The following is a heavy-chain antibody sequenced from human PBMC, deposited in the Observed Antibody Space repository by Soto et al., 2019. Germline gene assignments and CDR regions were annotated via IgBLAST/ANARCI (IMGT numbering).Heavy chain of an antibody. CDR2: ISGSGGST. D-gene: IGHD6-13*01. CDR1: GFTFSSYA. V-gene: IGHV3-23*01. CDR3: ARRQYSSSWYGGLRWFDP. Sequence: GGSLRLSCAASGFTFSSYAMSWVRQASGKGLEWVSAISGSGGSTYYADSVKGRFTISRDNSKNTLYLQMNSLRAEDTAVYYCARRQYSSSWYGGLRWFDPWGQGTLVTVSS. J-gene: IGHJ5*02.